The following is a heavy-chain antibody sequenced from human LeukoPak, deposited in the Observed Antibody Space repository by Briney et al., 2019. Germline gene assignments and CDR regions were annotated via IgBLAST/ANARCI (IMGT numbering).Heavy chain of an antibody. CDR3: ARGIGSRDSSGFDY. CDR1: GYTFTGYY. D-gene: IGHD3-22*01. J-gene: IGHJ4*02. Sequence: GGSVQVSCKASGYTFTGYYMHWVRPAPGQGLEWMGWINPNSGGTNYAQKFQGRVTMTRDTSISTAYMELSRLRSDDTAVYYCARGIGSRDSSGFDYWGQGTLVTVSS. V-gene: IGHV1-2*02. CDR2: INPNSGGT.